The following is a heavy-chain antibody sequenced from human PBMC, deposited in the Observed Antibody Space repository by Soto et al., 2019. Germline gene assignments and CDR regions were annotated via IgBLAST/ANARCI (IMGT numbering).Heavy chain of an antibody. CDR2: IDHNGVA. Sequence: LLKTLSLTCGVSGDSIGSSKWWTWVRQTPGNGLEWIGKIDHNGVANYNPSLEGRVTISKDISKNQISLKVTSVTAADSAVYYCARMNRDYYYYGMDVWGQGATVTVSS. CDR3: ARMNRDYYYYGMDV. CDR1: GDSIGSSKW. J-gene: IGHJ6*02. V-gene: IGHV4-4*03.